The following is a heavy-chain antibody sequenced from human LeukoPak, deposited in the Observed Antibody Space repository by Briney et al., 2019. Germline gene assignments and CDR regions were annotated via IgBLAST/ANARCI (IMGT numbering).Heavy chain of an antibody. V-gene: IGHV4-4*07. Sequence: SETLSLTCTVSGDSISNYYWSWIRQPAGKGLEWIGRIYTSGSTNYNPSPKSRVTMSLDTSKNQFSLNLNSVTSADTAVYYCARAEPSRPFDYWGQGTLVTVSS. CDR2: IYTSGST. CDR1: GDSISNYY. D-gene: IGHD1-14*01. J-gene: IGHJ4*02. CDR3: ARAEPSRPFDY.